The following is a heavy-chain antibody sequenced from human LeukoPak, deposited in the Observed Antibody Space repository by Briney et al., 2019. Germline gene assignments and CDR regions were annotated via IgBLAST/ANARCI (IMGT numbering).Heavy chain of an antibody. Sequence: SETLSLTCTVSGGSISSSSYYWGWIRQPPGKGLEWIGSIYYSGSTYYNPSLKSRVTISVDTSKNQFSLKLSSVTAADTAVYYCARGFLYSSGWGHAFDIWGQGTMVIVSS. CDR2: IYYSGST. CDR1: GGSISSSSYY. CDR3: ARGFLYSSGWGHAFDI. D-gene: IGHD6-19*01. J-gene: IGHJ3*02. V-gene: IGHV4-39*07.